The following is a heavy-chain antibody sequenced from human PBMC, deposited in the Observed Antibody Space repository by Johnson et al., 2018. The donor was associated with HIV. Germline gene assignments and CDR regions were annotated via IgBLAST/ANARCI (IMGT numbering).Heavy chain of an antibody. V-gene: IGHV3-23*04. CDR3: AKDGYNFYLDI. D-gene: IGHD5-24*01. Sequence: EQLVESGGGLEQPGGSLRLSCAASGFTFSTYGMHWVRQAPGKGLEWVSAISGSGGSTYYADSVKGRFTISRDNSKNTLYLQMNSLRAEDTAVYYCAKDGYNFYLDIWGQGTMVTVSS. CDR1: GFTFSTYG. J-gene: IGHJ3*02. CDR2: ISGSGGST.